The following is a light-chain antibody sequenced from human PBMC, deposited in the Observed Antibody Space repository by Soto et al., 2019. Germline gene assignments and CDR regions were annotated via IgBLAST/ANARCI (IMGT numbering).Light chain of an antibody. CDR3: QSYDSSLSGFV. CDR2: GNS. J-gene: IGLJ1*01. CDR1: SSNIGAGYD. V-gene: IGLV1-40*01. Sequence: QSVLTQPPSVSGAPGRRVTISCTGSSSNIGAGYDVHWYQQLPGTAPKLLIYGNSNRQSGVPDRFSGSKSGTSASLAITGLQAEDEGDYYCQSYDSSLSGFVFGTGTKVTVL.